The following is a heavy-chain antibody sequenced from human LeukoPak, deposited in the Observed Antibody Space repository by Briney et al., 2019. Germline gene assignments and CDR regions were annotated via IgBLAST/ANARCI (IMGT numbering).Heavy chain of an antibody. V-gene: IGHV3-53*01. CDR1: GFTVSSNY. D-gene: IGHD3-16*01. Sequence: PGGSLRLSCAASGFTVSSNYMSWVRQAPGKGLEWVSVIYSGGSTYYADSVKGRFTISRDNSKNTLYLQMNSLRAEDTAVYYCAKDRGVTFGGADLDYWGQGTLVTVSS. J-gene: IGHJ4*02. CDR2: IYSGGST. CDR3: AKDRGVTFGGADLDY.